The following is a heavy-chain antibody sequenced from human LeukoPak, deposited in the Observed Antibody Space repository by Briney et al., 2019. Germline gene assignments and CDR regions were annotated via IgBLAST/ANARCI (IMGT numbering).Heavy chain of an antibody. V-gene: IGHV3-48*03. CDR2: ISSSGSTI. CDR1: GFTFSSYE. Sequence: GGSLRLSCAASGFTFSSYEMNWVRQAPGKGLEWVSYISSSGSTIYYADSVKGRFTISRDNAKNSLYLQMNSLRAEDTAVYYCARAGKWFGELFDYWGQGTLVTVSS. CDR3: ARAGKWFGELFDY. D-gene: IGHD3-10*01. J-gene: IGHJ4*02.